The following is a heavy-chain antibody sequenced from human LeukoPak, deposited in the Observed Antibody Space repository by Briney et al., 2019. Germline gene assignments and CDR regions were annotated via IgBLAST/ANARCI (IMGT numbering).Heavy chain of an antibody. CDR1: GFPFSTYA. D-gene: IGHD2-2*01. CDR2: IWNDGSKN. J-gene: IGHJ4*02. V-gene: IGHV3-33*01. Sequence: GGSLRLSCAPFGFPFSTYAMHWVRQAPGKGLEWLAVIWNDGSKNYYADSVKGRFTISRDNSENTLYLQINSLRAEDTAVYYCGRDRCSRSSCPDYFDYLGQGTLVTVSS. CDR3: GRDRCSRSSCPDYFDY.